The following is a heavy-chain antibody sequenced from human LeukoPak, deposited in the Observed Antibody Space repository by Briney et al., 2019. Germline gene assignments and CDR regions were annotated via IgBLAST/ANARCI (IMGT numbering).Heavy chain of an antibody. CDR1: GFTFSSYG. V-gene: IGHV3-33*01. CDR2: IWYDGSNK. CDR3: ARDPLRSYYFDY. J-gene: IGHJ4*02. Sequence: PGGSLRLSCAASGFTFSSYGMHWVRQAPGKGLEWVAVIWYDGSNKYYADSVKGRFTISRDNSKNTLYLQMNSLRAEDTAVYYCARDPLRSYYFDYWGQGTLVTVSS.